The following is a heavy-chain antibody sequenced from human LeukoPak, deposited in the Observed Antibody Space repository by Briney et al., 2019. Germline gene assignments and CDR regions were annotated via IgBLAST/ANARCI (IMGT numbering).Heavy chain of an antibody. Sequence: SVKVSCKASGGTFSSYAISWVRQAPGQGLEWMGRIIPILGVANYAQKFQGRVTITADKSTSTAYMELSSLRSEDTAVYYCASGDYYDSSGYYRYFDYWGQGTLVTASS. J-gene: IGHJ4*02. CDR3: ASGDYYDSSGYYRYFDY. V-gene: IGHV1-69*04. D-gene: IGHD3-22*01. CDR1: GGTFSSYA. CDR2: IIPILGVA.